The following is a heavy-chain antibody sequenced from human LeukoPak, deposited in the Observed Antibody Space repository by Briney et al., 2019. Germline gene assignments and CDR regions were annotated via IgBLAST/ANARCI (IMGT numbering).Heavy chain of an antibody. J-gene: IGHJ5*02. V-gene: IGHV4-59*01. Sequence: SETLSLTCTVSGVSIGDYSWNWIRQAPGKGLEWIGYVYNNGNPYDRATTNYNPSLKSRVSISVDVSKNHFSLKLSSVTAADTAVYYCARGGDYGSGIDWFDPWGQGTLVTVSS. D-gene: IGHD3-10*01. CDR3: ARGGDYGSGIDWFDP. CDR2: VYNNGNPYDRATT. CDR1: GVSIGDYS.